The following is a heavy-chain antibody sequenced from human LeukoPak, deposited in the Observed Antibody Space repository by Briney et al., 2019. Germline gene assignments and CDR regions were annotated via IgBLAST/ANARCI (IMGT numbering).Heavy chain of an antibody. V-gene: IGHV4-39*07. CDR3: ARVRLGGGYSYIDY. J-gene: IGHJ4*02. CDR2: IYYSGST. CDR1: GGSISSYY. Sequence: SETLSLTCTVSGGSISSYYWGWIRQPPGKGLEWIGSIYYSGSTYYNPSLKSRVTISVDTSKNQFSLKLSSVTAADTAVYYCARVRLGGGYSYIDYWGQGTLVTVSS. D-gene: IGHD5-18*01.